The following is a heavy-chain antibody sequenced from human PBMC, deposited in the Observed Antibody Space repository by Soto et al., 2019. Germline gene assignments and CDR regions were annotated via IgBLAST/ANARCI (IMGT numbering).Heavy chain of an antibody. CDR3: EHVGSISYYYYAMDV. J-gene: IGHJ6*02. D-gene: IGHD2-21*01. Sequence: SGPTLVNPTQTLTLTCTFSGFSLSSTGVGVGWIRQPPGKALEWLALIYWNDDKRYSPSLKSRLTITKDTSKNQVVLSMTIMGPVDTATYFCEHVGSISYYYYAMDVWGQGTTVTVSS. CDR2: IYWNDDK. V-gene: IGHV2-5*01. CDR1: GFSLSSTGVG.